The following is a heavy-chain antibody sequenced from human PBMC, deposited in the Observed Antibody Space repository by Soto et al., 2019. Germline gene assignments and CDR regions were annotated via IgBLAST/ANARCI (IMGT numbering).Heavy chain of an antibody. CDR2: MSWNGGTI. J-gene: IGHJ4*02. V-gene: IGHV3-9*01. CDR1: GFTFEDYA. Sequence: EVQLVTSGGGLVQPGKSLRLSCVASGFTFEDYAMHWVRQAPGECLEWVSGMSWNGGTIAYVDSVEGRFTISRDNATNALYLQMNSLRPEDTAMYYCAKLGTMSPGRYYFETWGQGTLVTVSS. D-gene: IGHD3-9*01. CDR3: AKLGTMSPGRYYFET.